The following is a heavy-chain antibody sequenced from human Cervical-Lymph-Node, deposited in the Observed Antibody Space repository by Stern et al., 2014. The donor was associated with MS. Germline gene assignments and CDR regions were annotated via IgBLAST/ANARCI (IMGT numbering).Heavy chain of an antibody. J-gene: IGHJ5*02. CDR2: ISHDGTT. CDR3: ARHERRSGTSGRFDT. D-gene: IGHD1-26*01. Sequence: QVQLQQWGAGLLKTSETLSLTCAVYGGSLSDYYWSWIRQSPGEGLEWIGEISHDGTTNYNPSLKSRVTISVDTSKNQFSLKLNSVTDADTAVYYCARHERRSGTSGRFDTWGQGTLVTVSS. CDR1: GGSLSDYY. V-gene: IGHV4-34*01.